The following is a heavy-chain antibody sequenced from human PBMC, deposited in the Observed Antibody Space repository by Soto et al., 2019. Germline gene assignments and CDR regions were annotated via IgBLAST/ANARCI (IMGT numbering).Heavy chain of an antibody. D-gene: IGHD2-2*01. CDR3: AKLGSSTWAPHYYFDY. CDR1: GFTFNNYA. J-gene: IGHJ4*02. CDR2: ITGSGSDT. V-gene: IGHV3-23*01. Sequence: EVQLLESGGGLIQPGGSLRLSCAASGFTFNNYAMGWVRQSPGKGLEWVSAITGSGSDTSYLDSVKGRFTISRDNSKNTLYLQMNSLRAEDTAIYYCAKLGSSTWAPHYYFDYWGQGTLVTVSS.